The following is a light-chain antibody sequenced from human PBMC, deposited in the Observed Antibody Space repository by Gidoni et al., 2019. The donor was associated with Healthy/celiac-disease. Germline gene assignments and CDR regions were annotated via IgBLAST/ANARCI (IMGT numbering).Light chain of an antibody. CDR2: AAS. V-gene: IGKV1-39*01. CDR1: QSISSY. J-gene: IGKJ3*01. CDR3: QQSYSTLSFT. Sequence: DIQMTQSPSSLSASVGDRVTITCRASQSISSYLNWYQQKPGKSPKLLIYAASSLQSGVPSRFSGRGSGTDFTLTISSLQPEDFATYYCQQSYSTLSFTFGPXTKVDIK.